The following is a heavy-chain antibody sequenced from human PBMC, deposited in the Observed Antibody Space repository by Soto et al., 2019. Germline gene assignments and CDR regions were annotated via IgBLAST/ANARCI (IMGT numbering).Heavy chain of an antibody. D-gene: IGHD3-22*01. J-gene: IGHJ4*02. CDR3: ARDSSSSRWFI. CDR1: GTSISRNGAY. Sequence: QVQLQESGPGLVMPSQTLSLTCTVSGTSISRNGAYWSWIRQYPGKGLEWIGYIHYSGSTYYNPSLKSXDTXSXDTSKNQFSLKLSSVSAADTAVYYCARDSSSSRWFIWGQGTLVTVSS. CDR2: IHYSGST. V-gene: IGHV4-31*03.